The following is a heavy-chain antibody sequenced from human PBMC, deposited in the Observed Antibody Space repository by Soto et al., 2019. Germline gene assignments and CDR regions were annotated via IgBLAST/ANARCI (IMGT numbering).Heavy chain of an antibody. CDR3: ARDLGAAAGSMDV. Sequence: GGSLRLSCAASGFTFSSYGMHWVRQAPGKGLEWVAVIWYDGSNKYYADSVKGRFTISRDNSKNTLYLQMNSLRAEDTAVYYCARDLGAAAGSMDVWGQGTTVTVSS. CDR1: GFTFSSYG. D-gene: IGHD6-13*01. V-gene: IGHV3-33*01. J-gene: IGHJ6*02. CDR2: IWYDGSNK.